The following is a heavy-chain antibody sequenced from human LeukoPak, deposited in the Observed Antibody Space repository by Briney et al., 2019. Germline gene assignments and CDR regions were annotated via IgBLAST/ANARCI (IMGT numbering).Heavy chain of an antibody. CDR1: GFTFSSYG. J-gene: IGHJ6*02. Sequence: GGSLRLSCAASGFTFSSYGMHWVRQAPGKGLEWVAIMWYDGSNKYYTDSVKGRFTISRDNSKNTLYLQMNSLRVEDTAVYYCARGSYGMDVWGQGTTVTVSS. V-gene: IGHV3-33*01. CDR3: ARGSYGMDV. CDR2: MWYDGSNK.